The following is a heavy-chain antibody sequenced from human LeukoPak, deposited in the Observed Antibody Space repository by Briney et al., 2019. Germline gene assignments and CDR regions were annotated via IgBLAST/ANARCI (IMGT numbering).Heavy chain of an antibody. CDR3: ARAPLDEYGMDV. CDR2: INPNSGGT. Sequence: ASVTVSCKASGYTFTGYYMHWVRQAPGQGLEWMGWINPNSGGTNYAQKFQGWVTMTRDTSISTAYMELSRLRSDDTAVYYCARAPLDEYGMDVWGQGTTVTVSS. D-gene: IGHD3/OR15-3a*01. CDR1: GYTFTGYY. J-gene: IGHJ6*02. V-gene: IGHV1-2*04.